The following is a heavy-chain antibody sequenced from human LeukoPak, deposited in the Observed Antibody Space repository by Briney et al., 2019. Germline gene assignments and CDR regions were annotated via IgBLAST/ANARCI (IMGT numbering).Heavy chain of an antibody. CDR2: IIPILGIA. V-gene: IGHV1-69*04. CDR3: ARRAFVTMVRDDAFDI. D-gene: IGHD3-10*01. Sequence: SVKVSCKASGGTFSSYAISWVRQAPGQGLEWMGRIIPILGIAHYAQKFQGRVTNTADKSTSTAYMELSSLRSEDTAVYYCARRAFVTMVRDDAFDIWGQGTMVTVSS. CDR1: GGTFSSYA. J-gene: IGHJ3*02.